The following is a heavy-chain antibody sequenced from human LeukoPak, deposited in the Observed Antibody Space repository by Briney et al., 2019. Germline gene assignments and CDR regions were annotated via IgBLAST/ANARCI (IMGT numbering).Heavy chain of an antibody. J-gene: IGHJ4*02. CDR1: GFTFSRYS. CDR3: ARARELWPIEY. V-gene: IGHV3-30-3*01. D-gene: IGHD3-10*01. CDR2: ISYDGSNE. Sequence: GGSLRLSCAASGFTFSRYSMHWVRQAPGKGLEWVAVISYDGSNEYYANSVKGRFTISRDNSRNTLYLQMNSLRAEDTAIFYCARARELWPIEYWGQGTLVTVSS.